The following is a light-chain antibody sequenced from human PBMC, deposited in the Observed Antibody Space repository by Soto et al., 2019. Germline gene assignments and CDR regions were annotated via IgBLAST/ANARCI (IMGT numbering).Light chain of an antibody. CDR3: LQYRSYPWT. V-gene: IGKV1-17*01. Sequence: DIQMTQSPSSLSASVGDRVTITCRASQDVRDDLGWYQQTPGKAPERLIYEASTLHRGVPSRFSGSGSGTEFTLTISSLQHEDFATYDCLQYRSYPWTFGQGTNVEIK. CDR1: QDVRDD. CDR2: EAS. J-gene: IGKJ1*01.